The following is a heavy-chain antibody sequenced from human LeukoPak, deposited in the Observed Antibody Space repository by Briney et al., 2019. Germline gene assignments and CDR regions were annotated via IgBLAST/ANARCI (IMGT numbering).Heavy chain of an antibody. CDR2: IWYDGSNK. V-gene: IGHV3-33*08. CDR3: ARVDNSWYFYYYYGMDV. Sequence: GGSLRLSCEASGFTFTNAWMTWVRQAPGKGLEWVAVIWYDGSNKYYADSVKGRFTISRDNSKNTLYLQMNSLRAEDTAVYYCARVDNSWYFYYYYGMDVWGQGTTVTVSS. D-gene: IGHD6-13*01. J-gene: IGHJ6*02. CDR1: GFTFTNAW.